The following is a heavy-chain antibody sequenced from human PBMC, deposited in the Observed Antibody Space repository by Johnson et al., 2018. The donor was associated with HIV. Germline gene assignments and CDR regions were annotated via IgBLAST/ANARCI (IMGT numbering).Heavy chain of an antibody. J-gene: IGHJ3*01. CDR2: IRYDGSNK. CDR1: GFTFSSYG. D-gene: IGHD2-15*01. Sequence: QVQLVESGGGVVQPGGSLRLSCAASGFTFSSYGMHWVRQAPGKGLEWVAFIRYDGSNKYYADSVKGRFTISRDNYKNTLYLQRSSVRPEDTAVYYCARDLAPSPPARLDVFGVWGQGTMVTVS. V-gene: IGHV3-30*02. CDR3: ARDLAPSPPARLDVFGV.